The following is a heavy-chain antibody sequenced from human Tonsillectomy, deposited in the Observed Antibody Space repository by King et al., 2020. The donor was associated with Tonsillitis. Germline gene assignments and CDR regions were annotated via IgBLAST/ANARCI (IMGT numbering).Heavy chain of an antibody. CDR3: EGYIFGSLSPAY. CDR1: GFTVSNYF. V-gene: IGHV3-23*04. CDR2: IGGRGSTT. D-gene: IGHD5-18*01. Sequence: EVQLVESGGGLVQPGGSLRLSCAALGFTVSNYFMVWVRQAPGKGLEWLSAIGGRGSTTYYAESVQGRFTISRDNSNSTLYLQMDSLRAEVTAVYYCEGYIFGSLSPAYWGQGTLVTFSS. J-gene: IGHJ4*02.